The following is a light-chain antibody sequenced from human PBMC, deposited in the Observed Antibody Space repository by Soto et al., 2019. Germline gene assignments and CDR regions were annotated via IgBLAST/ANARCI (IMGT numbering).Light chain of an antibody. J-gene: IGKJ2*01. Sequence: EIVMTQSPATLSVSPGERATLSCRASQSISSDLAWYQQKPGQPPRLLIYGASTRATGLPARFTGSGSGSDFTLTISARQSEDFAFYCWQRSHSWPLTFGQGTRLEI. V-gene: IGKV3-15*01. CDR2: GAS. CDR3: QRSHSWPLT. CDR1: QSISSD.